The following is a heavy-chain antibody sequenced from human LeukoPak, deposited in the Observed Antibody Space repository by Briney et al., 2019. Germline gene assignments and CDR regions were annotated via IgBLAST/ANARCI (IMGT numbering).Heavy chain of an antibody. CDR3: ASSLEIPDAISWSTDIDP. J-gene: IGHJ5*02. Sequence: RASVKVSCKASGGTFSSYAISWVRQAPGQGLEWMGRIIPILGIANYAQKFQGRVTITADKSTSTAYMELSSLRSEDTAVYYCASSLEIPDAISWSTDIDPWGQGTLVTVSS. CDR2: IIPILGIA. V-gene: IGHV1-69*04. D-gene: IGHD5/OR15-5a*01. CDR1: GGTFSSYA.